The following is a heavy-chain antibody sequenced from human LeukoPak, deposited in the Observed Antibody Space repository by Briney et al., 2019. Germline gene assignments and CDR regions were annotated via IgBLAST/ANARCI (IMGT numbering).Heavy chain of an antibody. V-gene: IGHV1-8*01. Sequence: ASVKVSCKASGYTFTSYDINWVRQATGQGLEWMGWMNPNSGNTGYAQKFQGRVTMTRNTSISTAYMELSSLRSEDTAVYYCARGRITILGVVTLRPQNYYMDVWGKGTTVTVSS. CDR3: ARGRITILGVVTLRPQNYYMDV. D-gene: IGHD3-3*01. CDR1: GYTFTSYD. J-gene: IGHJ6*03. CDR2: MNPNSGNT.